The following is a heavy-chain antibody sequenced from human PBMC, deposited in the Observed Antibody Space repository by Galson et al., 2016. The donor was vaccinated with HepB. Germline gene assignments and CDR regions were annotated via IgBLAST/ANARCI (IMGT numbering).Heavy chain of an antibody. CDR2: VNEDGREK. CDR1: GFTFSSYW. D-gene: IGHD3-10*01. Sequence: SLRLSCAASGFTFSSYWMTWVRQTPGKGLEWVANVNEDGREKYYVDSVKGRFSISRDNAKNTLFLQMNSLRAEDTAVYYCARGMSYHIYWGQGTLVTVSS. V-gene: IGHV3-7*04. CDR3: ARGMSYHIY. J-gene: IGHJ4*02.